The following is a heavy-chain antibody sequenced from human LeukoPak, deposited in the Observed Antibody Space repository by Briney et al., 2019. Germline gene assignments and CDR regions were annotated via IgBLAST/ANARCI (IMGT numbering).Heavy chain of an antibody. D-gene: IGHD3-22*01. J-gene: IGHJ4*02. CDR2: ISYDGSNE. Sequence: PGGPLRLSCAASGFTFSSYGMHWVRQAPGKGLEWVAVISYDGSNEYYADSVKGRFTIPRDNSKNTLYLQMNSLRAEDTAVYYCASGGHYYDSSGYYGYWGQGTLVTVSS. CDR3: ASGGHYYDSSGYYGY. V-gene: IGHV3-30*03. CDR1: GFTFSSYG.